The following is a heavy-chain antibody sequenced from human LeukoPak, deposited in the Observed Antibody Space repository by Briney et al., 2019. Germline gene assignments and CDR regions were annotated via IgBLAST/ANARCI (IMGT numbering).Heavy chain of an antibody. V-gene: IGHV4-31*03. D-gene: IGHD6-13*01. CDR3: ARTQHSSSWSAFDI. Sequence: SETLSLTCTVSGGSISSGGYYWSWIRQHPGKGLEWIGYIYNSGSTYYNPSLKSRVTISVDTSKNQFSLKLRSLTAADTAMYYCARTQHSSSWSAFDIWGQGTMVSVSS. CDR1: GGSISSGGYY. J-gene: IGHJ3*02. CDR2: IYNSGST.